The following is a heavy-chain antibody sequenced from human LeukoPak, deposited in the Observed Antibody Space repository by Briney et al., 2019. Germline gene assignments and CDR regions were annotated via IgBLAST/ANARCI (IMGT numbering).Heavy chain of an antibody. V-gene: IGHV4-61*08. J-gene: IGHJ4*02. D-gene: IGHD3-3*01. CDR3: ATMKAVRVNDFWSGYPDY. CDR1: GGSISSSGYY. Sequence: SETLSLTCIVSGGSISSSGYYWSWIRQPPGKGLEWIGYIYHSGTTNYNPSLRSRVTISVDTSKNQFSLKLSSVTAADTAVYYCATMKAVRVNDFWSGYPDYWGQGTLVTVSS. CDR2: IYHSGTT.